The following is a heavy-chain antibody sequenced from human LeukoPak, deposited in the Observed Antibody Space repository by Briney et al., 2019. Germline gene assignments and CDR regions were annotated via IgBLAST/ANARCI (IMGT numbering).Heavy chain of an antibody. CDR1: GDSISRTSFY. V-gene: IGHV4-39*01. CDR3: ARLPRYGFWS. J-gene: IGHJ1*01. D-gene: IGHD3-3*01. Sequence: SETLSLTCTVSGDSISRTSFYWGWIRQPPGKGLEWIGSIYYSGTTNYNPSLKSRVTISVDTSKKQFSLKLRSVTAADTAVYYCARLPRYGFWSWGQGTLVTVSS. CDR2: IYYSGTT.